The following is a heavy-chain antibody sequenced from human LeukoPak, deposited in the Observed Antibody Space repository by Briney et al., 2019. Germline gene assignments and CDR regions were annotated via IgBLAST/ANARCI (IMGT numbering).Heavy chain of an antibody. CDR1: GYTFSSYG. CDR2: IWYDGSNK. CDR3: AGPQTSGWWGFDY. Sequence: GGSLRLSCAASGYTFSSYGMNWVLQAPGKGLEWVAVIWYDGSNKYYADSVKGRFTISRDNTKNTLYLQMNSLRAEDTAVYYCAGPQTSGWWGFDYWGQGTLVTVSS. V-gene: IGHV3-33*01. J-gene: IGHJ4*02. D-gene: IGHD2-15*01.